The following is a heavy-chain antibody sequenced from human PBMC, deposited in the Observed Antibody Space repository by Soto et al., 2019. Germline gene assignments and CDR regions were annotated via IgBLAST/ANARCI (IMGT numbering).Heavy chain of an antibody. D-gene: IGHD1-7*01. Sequence: ETLSLTCTVSGGSISSSSYYWGWIRQPPGKGLEWIGSIYYSGTTYYNPSLKSRVTISVDTSKNQFSLKLSSVTAADTAVYYCARHESGTTRDYWGQGTLVTVSS. CDR2: IYYSGTT. V-gene: IGHV4-39*01. J-gene: IGHJ4*02. CDR3: ARHESGTTRDY. CDR1: GGSISSSSYY.